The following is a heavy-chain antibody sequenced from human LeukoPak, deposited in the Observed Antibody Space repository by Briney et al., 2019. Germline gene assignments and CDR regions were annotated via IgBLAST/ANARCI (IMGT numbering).Heavy chain of an antibody. J-gene: IGHJ6*02. CDR3: AIKSTSLVPYYYYGMDV. V-gene: IGHV4-34*01. CDR1: GGSFSGYY. D-gene: IGHD2-2*01. CDR2: INHSGST. Sequence: SETLSLTCAVYGGSFSGYYWSWIRQPPGKGLEWIGEINHSGSTNYNPSLKSRVTISVDTSKNQFSLKLSSVTAADTAVYYCAIKSTSLVPYYYYGMDVWGQGTTVTVSS.